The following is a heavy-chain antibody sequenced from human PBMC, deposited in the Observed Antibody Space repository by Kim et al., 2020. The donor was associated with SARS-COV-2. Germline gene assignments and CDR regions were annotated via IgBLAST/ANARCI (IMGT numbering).Heavy chain of an antibody. CDR1: GLTFSNYA. CDR2: ISGSGGST. J-gene: IGHJ6*02. Sequence: GGSLRLSCVASGLTFSNYAVSWVRRSPGKGLEWVSAISGSGGSTYYADSVRGRFTISRDNSKNTLSLQMNSLRAEDTAVYYCAKEGAPAAKYGMDVWGQG. D-gene: IGHD2-2*01. V-gene: IGHV3-23*01. CDR3: AKEGAPAAKYGMDV.